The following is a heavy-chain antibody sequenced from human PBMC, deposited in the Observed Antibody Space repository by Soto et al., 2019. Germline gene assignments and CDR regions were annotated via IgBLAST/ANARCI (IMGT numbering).Heavy chain of an antibody. CDR3: ARRTWGMDV. D-gene: IGHD3-22*01. Sequence: QVQLQESGPGLVKPSGTLSLTCAVSSGSIGTTNWWSWVRQTPGKGLEWIGEIFHSGNTYYNPSLASXXXXXXXXXXXXXXXXXXXXXXXXTAVYYCARRTWGMDVWGQGTTVTVSS. V-gene: IGHV4-4*02. CDR1: SGSIGTTNW. CDR2: IFHSGNT. J-gene: IGHJ6*02.